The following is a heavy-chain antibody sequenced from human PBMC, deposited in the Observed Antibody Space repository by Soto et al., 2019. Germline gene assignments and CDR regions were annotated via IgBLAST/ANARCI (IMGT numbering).Heavy chain of an antibody. CDR3: ARSYYDFWSGYYPARGYFDY. D-gene: IGHD3-3*01. V-gene: IGHV1-3*01. Sequence: GASVKVSCKASGYTFTSYAMHWVRQAPGQRLEWMGWINAGNGNTKYSQKFQGRVTITRDTSASTAYMELSSLRSEDTAVYYCARSYYDFWSGYYPARGYFDYWGQGTLVTVSS. J-gene: IGHJ4*02. CDR2: INAGNGNT. CDR1: GYTFTSYA.